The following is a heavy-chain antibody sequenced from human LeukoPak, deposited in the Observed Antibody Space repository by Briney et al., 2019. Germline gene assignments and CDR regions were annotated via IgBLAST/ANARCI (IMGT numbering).Heavy chain of an antibody. CDR3: AKERTWIQLWSSVAFDY. CDR1: GFTFSSYA. CDR2: ISYDGSNK. D-gene: IGHD5-18*01. Sequence: PGGSLRLSCAASGFTFSSYAMHWVRQAPGKGLEWVAVISYDGSNKKYADSVKGRFTISRDNSKNTLYLQMSSLRAEDTAVYYCAKERTWIQLWSSVAFDYWGQGTLVTVSS. J-gene: IGHJ4*02. V-gene: IGHV3-30*04.